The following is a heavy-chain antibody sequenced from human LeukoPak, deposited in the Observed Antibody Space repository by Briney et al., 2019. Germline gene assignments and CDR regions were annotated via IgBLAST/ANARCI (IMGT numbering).Heavy chain of an antibody. CDR1: RYTFTGYY. CDR3: ARGDCSSNSCYNIDY. D-gene: IGHD2-2*02. V-gene: IGHV1-2*06. CDR2: INPNSGGT. Sequence: ASVKVSCKASRYTFTGYYMHWVRQAPGQGLEWMGRINPNSGGTNYAQKFQGRVTMTRDTSISTAYMELSRLRSDDTAVYYCARGDCSSNSCYNIDYWGQGTLVTVSS. J-gene: IGHJ4*02.